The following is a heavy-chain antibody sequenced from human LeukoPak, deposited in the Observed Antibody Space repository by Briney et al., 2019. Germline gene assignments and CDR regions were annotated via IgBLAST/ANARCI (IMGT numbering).Heavy chain of an antibody. J-gene: IGHJ4*02. CDR1: GFTFDDYA. CDR2: ISGSGGST. CDR3: AKASDKLY. V-gene: IGHV3-23*01. Sequence: PGRSLRLSCAASGFTFDDYAMHWVRQAPGKGLEWVSGISGSGGSTYYADSVKGRFTISRDNSKNTLYLQMNSLRAEDTAVYYCAKASDKLYWGQGTLVTVSS.